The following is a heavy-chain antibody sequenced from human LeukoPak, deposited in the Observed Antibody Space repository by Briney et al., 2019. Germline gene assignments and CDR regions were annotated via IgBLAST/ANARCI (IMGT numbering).Heavy chain of an antibody. CDR1: GLTFSNYW. Sequence: GGSLRLSCAASGLTFSNYWMSWVRQAPGKGLEWVANIKEDGSEKYYVDSMKGRFTISRDNAKNSLYLQMSSLRVEDTAVYYCARDRTGGYFDYWGQGALVTVSS. D-gene: IGHD4-23*01. CDR3: ARDRTGGYFDY. V-gene: IGHV3-7*03. J-gene: IGHJ4*02. CDR2: IKEDGSEK.